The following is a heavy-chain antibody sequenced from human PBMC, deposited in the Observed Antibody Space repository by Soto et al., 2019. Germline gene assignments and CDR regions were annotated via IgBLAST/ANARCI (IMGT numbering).Heavy chain of an antibody. V-gene: IGHV3-11*06. J-gene: IGHJ6*02. CDR3: ARAPTRFVEPGPYSYGMGV. CDR2: ISSSSSYT. CDR1: GFTFSDYY. D-gene: IGHD3-3*01. Sequence: GGSLRLSCAASGFTFSDYYMSWIRQAPGKGLEWVSYISSSSSYTNYADSVKGRFTISRDNAKNELYLQMNSLRAEDTAVYYCARAPTRFVEPGPYSYGMGVWGQGTTVTVAS.